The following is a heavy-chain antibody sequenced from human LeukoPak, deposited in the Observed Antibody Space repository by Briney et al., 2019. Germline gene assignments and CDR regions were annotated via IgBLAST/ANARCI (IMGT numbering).Heavy chain of an antibody. CDR2: ISSSSSYI. D-gene: IGHD3-22*01. J-gene: IGHJ4*02. CDR3: AKSVGYYYDSSGYSDY. Sequence: GGSLRLSCAASGFTFSSYSMNWVRQAPGKGLEWVSSISSSSSYIYYADSVKGRFTISRDNAKNSLYLQMNSLRAEDTALYYCAKSVGYYYDSSGYSDYWGQGTLVTVSS. CDR1: GFTFSSYS. V-gene: IGHV3-21*04.